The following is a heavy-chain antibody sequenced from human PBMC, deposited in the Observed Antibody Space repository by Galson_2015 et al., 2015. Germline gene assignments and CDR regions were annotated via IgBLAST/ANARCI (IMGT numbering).Heavy chain of an antibody. D-gene: IGHD5-12*01. CDR3: ARATAFEI. CDR2: ISGSGGST. Sequence: SLRLSCAASGFTFSNYPMTWVRQAPGKGLEWVSSISGSGGSTYYADSAKGRFTISRDNSKSTMFLQTNSLRAEDTAIYYCARATAFEIWGQGTMVTVSS. V-gene: IGHV3-23*01. CDR1: GFTFSNYP. J-gene: IGHJ3*02.